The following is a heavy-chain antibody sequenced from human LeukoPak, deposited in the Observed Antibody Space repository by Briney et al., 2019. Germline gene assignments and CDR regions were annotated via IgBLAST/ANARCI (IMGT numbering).Heavy chain of an antibody. CDR1: GFTFSTYA. CDR2: LRGDADGI. J-gene: IGHJ4*02. V-gene: IGHV3-23*01. D-gene: IGHD3-16*01. CDR3: AKAYSNAYPYYFDY. Sequence: GGSLRLSCAASGFTFSTYAMSWVRQAPGEGLEWVSLLRGDADGIYHTDSVEGRFTISRDNSKNTLYLQMNSLRAEDTAVYYCAKAYSNAYPYYFDYWGQGALVTVSS.